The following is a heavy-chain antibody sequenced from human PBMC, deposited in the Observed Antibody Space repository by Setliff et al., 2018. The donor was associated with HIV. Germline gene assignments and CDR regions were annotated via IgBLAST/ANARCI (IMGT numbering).Heavy chain of an antibody. J-gene: IGHJ4*02. CDR1: GFSLSTSGVG. CDR2: IYWDDDK. V-gene: IGHV2-5*02. CDR3: AHSRGSYFGGVRYFDY. D-gene: IGHD1-26*01. Sequence: SGPTLVNPTQTLTLTCTFSGFSLSTSGVGVGWIRQPPGKALEWLALIYWDDDKRYSPSLKSRLTITKDTSKNQLVLTMTNMGPVDTATYYCAHSRGSYFGGVRYFDYWGQGTLVTVSS.